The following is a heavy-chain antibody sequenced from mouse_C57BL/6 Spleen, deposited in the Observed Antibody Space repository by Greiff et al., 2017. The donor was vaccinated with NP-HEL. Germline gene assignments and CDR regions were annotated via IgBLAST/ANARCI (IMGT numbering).Heavy chain of an antibody. J-gene: IGHJ4*01. CDR1: GYAFSSSW. D-gene: IGHD2-1*01. Sequence: VQLQQSGPELVKPGASVKISCKASGYAFSSSWMNWVKQRPGKGLEWIGRIYPGDGDTNYNGKFKGKATLTADKSSRTAYMPLSILTSEDSAVYFCARRRNYGGYYAMDYWGQGTSVTVSS. CDR2: IYPGDGDT. V-gene: IGHV1-82*01. CDR3: ARRRNYGGYYAMDY.